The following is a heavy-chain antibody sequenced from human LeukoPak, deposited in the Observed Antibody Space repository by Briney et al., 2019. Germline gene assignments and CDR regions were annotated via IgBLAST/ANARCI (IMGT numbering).Heavy chain of an antibody. CDR2: IAYDGNNR. D-gene: IGHD3-3*02. CDR3: ARHFYLTNVHAXDX. CDR1: GFPFSSYG. J-gene: IGHJ3*01. Sequence: GGSLRLSCAASGFPFSSYGMHWVRQAPGKGLEWVAFIAYDGNNRYYADSVKGRLTLSRDNSKNTLYLQMDSLRAEDTAVYYCARHFYLTNVHAXDXWGXXXXVT. V-gene: IGHV3-30*03.